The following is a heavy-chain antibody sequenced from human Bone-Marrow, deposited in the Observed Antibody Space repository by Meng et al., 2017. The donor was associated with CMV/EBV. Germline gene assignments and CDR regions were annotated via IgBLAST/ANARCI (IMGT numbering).Heavy chain of an antibody. CDR1: GFTFGGYA. J-gene: IGHJ3*02. CDR2: IRSKAYGGTT. V-gene: IGHV3-49*04. Sequence: GGSLRLSCTASGFTFGGYAMSWVRQAPGKGLEWVGFIRSKAYGGTTEYAASVKGRFTISRDDSKSIAYLQMNSLKTEDTAVYYCTRVQKCSSTSCYTDAFDIWGQGTMVTVSS. CDR3: TRVQKCSSTSCYTDAFDI. D-gene: IGHD2-2*02.